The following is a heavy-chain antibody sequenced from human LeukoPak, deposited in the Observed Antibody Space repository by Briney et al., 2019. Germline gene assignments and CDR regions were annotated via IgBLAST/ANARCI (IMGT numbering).Heavy chain of an antibody. D-gene: IGHD1-26*01. CDR1: GYTFTSYD. CDR3: ARVPYSYYYYYYGMDV. Sequence: GASVKVTCKASGYTFTSYDINWVRQATGQGLEWMGWMNPNSGNTGYAQKFQGRVTMTRNTSISTAYMELSSLRSEDTAVYYCARVPYSYYYYYYGMDVWGQGTTVTVSS. CDR2: MNPNSGNT. J-gene: IGHJ6*02. V-gene: IGHV1-8*01.